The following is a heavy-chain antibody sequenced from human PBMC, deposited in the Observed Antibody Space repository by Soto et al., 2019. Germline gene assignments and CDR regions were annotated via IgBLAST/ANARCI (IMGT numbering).Heavy chain of an antibody. CDR2: ISYDGSNK. V-gene: IGHV3-30-3*01. CDR1: GFTFSSYA. J-gene: IGHJ5*02. CDR3: ARDRGSSGWYEGGWFDP. D-gene: IGHD6-19*01. Sequence: QVQLVESGGGVVQPGRSLRLFCAASGFTFSSYAMHWVRQAPGKGLEWVAVISYDGSNKYYADSVKGRFTISRDNSKNTLYLQMNSLRAEDTAVYYCARDRGSSGWYEGGWFDPWGQGTLVTVSS.